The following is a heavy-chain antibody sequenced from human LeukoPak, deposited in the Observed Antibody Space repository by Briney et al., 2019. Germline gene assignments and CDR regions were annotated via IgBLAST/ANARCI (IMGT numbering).Heavy chain of an antibody. CDR1: GFTYSSYW. CDR2: IKEDGSEK. CDR3: ARKGYGDY. D-gene: IGHD5-12*01. V-gene: IGHV3-7*03. Sequence: GGSLRLSCAASGFTYSSYWMSWVRQAPGKGLEWVANIKEDGSEKYYLHSVKGRFTISRDNAKNALYLQMNSLRAEDTAVYYCARKGYGDYWGQGTLVIVSS. J-gene: IGHJ4*02.